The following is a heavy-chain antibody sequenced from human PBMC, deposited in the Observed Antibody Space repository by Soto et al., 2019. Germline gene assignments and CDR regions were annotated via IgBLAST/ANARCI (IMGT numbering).Heavy chain of an antibody. Sequence: GGSLRLSCAASGFTFSSYGMHWVRQAPGKGLEWVAVIWYDGSNKYYADSVKGRFTISRDNSKNTLYLQMNSLRAEDTAVYYCARDPIPGIAVAENYFDYWGQGTLVTVSS. D-gene: IGHD6-19*01. CDR3: ARDPIPGIAVAENYFDY. CDR2: IWYDGSNK. J-gene: IGHJ4*02. CDR1: GFTFSSYG. V-gene: IGHV3-33*01.